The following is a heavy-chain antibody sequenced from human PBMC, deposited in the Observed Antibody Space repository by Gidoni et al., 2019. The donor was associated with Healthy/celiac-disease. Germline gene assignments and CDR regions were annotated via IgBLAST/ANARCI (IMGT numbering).Heavy chain of an antibody. V-gene: IGHV3-9*01. Sequence: EVQLVESGGGLVQPGRSLRLSCAASGFTFDVYAMHWVRQAPGKGLEWVSGISWNSGSIGYADSVKGRFTISRDNAKNSLYLQMNSLRAEDTALYYCAKDLVRMEFRSAFDIWGQGTMVTVSS. D-gene: IGHD3-10*01. CDR2: ISWNSGSI. CDR3: AKDLVRMEFRSAFDI. J-gene: IGHJ3*02. CDR1: GFTFDVYA.